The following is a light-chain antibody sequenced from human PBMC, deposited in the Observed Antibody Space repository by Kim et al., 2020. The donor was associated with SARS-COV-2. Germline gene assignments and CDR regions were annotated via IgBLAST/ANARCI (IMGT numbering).Light chain of an antibody. J-gene: IGKJ4*01. CDR1: QTIRSW. Sequence: DIQMTQSPSTLSASIGDRVTITCRASQTIRSWLAWYQQKPGKAPELLIYKASILEGGVPPRFSGSRSGSEFTLTISSLQPHDLATYYCQQYNSYPLTFGAGTKVDIK. CDR3: QQYNSYPLT. CDR2: KAS. V-gene: IGKV1-5*03.